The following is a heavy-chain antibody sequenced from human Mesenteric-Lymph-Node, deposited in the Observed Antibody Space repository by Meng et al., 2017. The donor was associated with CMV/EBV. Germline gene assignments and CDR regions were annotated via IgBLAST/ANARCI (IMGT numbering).Heavy chain of an antibody. V-gene: IGHV4-34*01. CDR1: GGSFSGNY. CDR3: ARGGNNMIFGYYFDY. D-gene: IGHD3/OR15-3a*01. Sequence: SQTLSLTCAVYGGSFSGNYWSWIRQPPGKGLEWIGEINHSGSTNYNPSLKSRVTLSVDTSKNQFSLTLTSVTAADTAVYYCARGGNNMIFGYYFDYWGQGTLVTVSS. J-gene: IGHJ4*02. CDR2: INHSGST.